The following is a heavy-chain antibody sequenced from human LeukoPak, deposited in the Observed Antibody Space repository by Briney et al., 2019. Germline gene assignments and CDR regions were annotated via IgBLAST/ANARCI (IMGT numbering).Heavy chain of an antibody. CDR3: AREDTAMVNYYYYGMDV. CDR1: GFTFSSYE. CDR2: ISSSGSTI. J-gene: IGHJ6*02. V-gene: IGHV3-48*03. D-gene: IGHD5-18*01. Sequence: GGSLRLSCAASGFTFSSYEMHWVRQAPGKGLEWVSYISSSGSTIYYADSVKGRFTISRDNAKNSRYLQMNSRRAEDTAVYYCAREDTAMVNYYYYGMDVWGQGTTVTVSS.